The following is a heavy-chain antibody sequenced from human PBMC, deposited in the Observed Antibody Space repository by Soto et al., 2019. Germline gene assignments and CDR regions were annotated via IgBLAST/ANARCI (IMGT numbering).Heavy chain of an antibody. CDR2: INHSGST. V-gene: IGHV4-34*01. CDR1: GGTFSGYY. D-gene: IGHD2-8*02. J-gene: IGHJ4*02. CDR3: ARDKITGLFDY. Sequence: SETLSLTYAVYGGTFSGYYWTWIRQPPVTGLEWIGEINHSGSTNYNPSLKSRVTISVDTSKNQFSLKLTSVTAADTAVYYCARDKITGLFDYWGQGTLVTVS.